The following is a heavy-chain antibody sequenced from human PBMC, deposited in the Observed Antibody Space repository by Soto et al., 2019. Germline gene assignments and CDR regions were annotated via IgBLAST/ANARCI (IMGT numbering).Heavy chain of an antibody. J-gene: IGHJ4*02. Sequence: QVQLQQWGAGLLKPSETLSLTCAVSGGSFSGYYWSWIRQPPGKGLEWIGEINHRGSTNYNPSLKSRVTISVDTSKNQFSLKLSSVTAADTAVYYCARLEMTTFGGVIVDYWGQGTLVTVSS. CDR1: GGSFSGYY. CDR2: INHRGST. D-gene: IGHD3-16*02. CDR3: ARLEMTTFGGVIVDY. V-gene: IGHV4-34*01.